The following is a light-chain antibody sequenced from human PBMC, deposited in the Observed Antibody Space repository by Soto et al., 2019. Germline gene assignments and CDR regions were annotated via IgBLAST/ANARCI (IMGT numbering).Light chain of an antibody. CDR1: QSVDRY. V-gene: IGKV3-20*01. Sequence: EILLTQSPATLSLSPGERATLSCRASQSVDRYLAWYQQKPGQAPRLLIYDASNRARGIPDRFRGSGSGTDFILTISRLEPEDFAVYYCQQYGSSPTFGQGTKVDIK. CDR2: DAS. J-gene: IGKJ1*01. CDR3: QQYGSSPT.